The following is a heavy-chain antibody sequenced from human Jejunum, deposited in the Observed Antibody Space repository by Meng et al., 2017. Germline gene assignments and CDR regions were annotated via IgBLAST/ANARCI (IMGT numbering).Heavy chain of an antibody. V-gene: IGHV4-39*07. CDR1: RGSISTAGYY. J-gene: IGHJ5*02. CDR3: ARDTAGFGP. Sequence: QLQLQESGPGLVKPSETLSLTCAVSRGSISTAGYYWGWIRQSPGKGLEWIGSIFYSGTTYYNPSLKSRVTISIDTSKNQFSLKMNSVTAADTAVYYCARDTAGFGPWGQGTLVTVSS. CDR2: IFYSGTT. D-gene: IGHD6-13*01.